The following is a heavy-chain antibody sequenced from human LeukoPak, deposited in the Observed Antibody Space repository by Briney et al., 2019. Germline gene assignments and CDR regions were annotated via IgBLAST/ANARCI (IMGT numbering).Heavy chain of an antibody. D-gene: IGHD5-18*01. CDR1: GFTFSSYA. CDR3: ASTSNSALGLPYFDH. J-gene: IGHJ4*02. V-gene: IGHV3-30-3*01. Sequence: PGGSLRLSCAASGFTFSSYAMHWVRQAPGKGLEWVAVISYDGSNKYYADSVKGRFTISRDNSKNTLYLQMNSLRAEDTAVYYCASTSNSALGLPYFDHWGQGSLVTVSS. CDR2: ISYDGSNK.